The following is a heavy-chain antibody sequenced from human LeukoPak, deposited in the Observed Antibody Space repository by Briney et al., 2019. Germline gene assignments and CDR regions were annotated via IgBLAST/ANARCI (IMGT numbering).Heavy chain of an antibody. V-gene: IGHV3-21*01. CDR3: AKSITIFGVVIGGLIDY. D-gene: IGHD3-3*01. Sequence: PGGSLRLSCAASGFTFSRYSMNWVRQAPGKGLEWVSSISSSSSYIYYADSVKGRFTISRDNAKNSLYLQMNSLRAEDTAVYYCAKSITIFGVVIGGLIDYWGQGTLVTVSS. J-gene: IGHJ4*02. CDR2: ISSSSSYI. CDR1: GFTFSRYS.